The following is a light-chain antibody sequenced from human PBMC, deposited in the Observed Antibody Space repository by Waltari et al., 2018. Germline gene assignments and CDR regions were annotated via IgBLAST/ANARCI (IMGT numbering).Light chain of an antibody. V-gene: IGLV2-14*01. CDR1: SSDVGGYNY. CDR2: EVS. CDR3: SSYXSSXXYV. Sequence: SALNQPAXXSGSPGQXITISCTGTSSDVGGYNYVSWYQQHPGKAPKLMIYEVSNRPSGVXNRXSGSKXGXTASLTXSGLQAEDEADYYCSSYXSSXXYVFGXGTKVTVL. J-gene: IGLJ1*01.